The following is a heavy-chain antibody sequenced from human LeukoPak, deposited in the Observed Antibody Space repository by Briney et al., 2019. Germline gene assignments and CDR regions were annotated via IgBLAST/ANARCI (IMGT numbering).Heavy chain of an antibody. J-gene: IGHJ4*02. D-gene: IGHD3-22*01. V-gene: IGHV4-34*01. CDR2: INHSGST. CDR1: GGSFSGYY. Sequence: PSETLSLTCAVYGGSFSGYYWSWIRQPPGKGLEWIGEINHSGSTNYNPSLKSRVTISVDTSKNQFSLKLSSVTAADTAVYYCARVPPTRDYYDSSGYWNYFDYWGQGTLVTVSS. CDR3: ARVPPTRDYYDSSGYWNYFDY.